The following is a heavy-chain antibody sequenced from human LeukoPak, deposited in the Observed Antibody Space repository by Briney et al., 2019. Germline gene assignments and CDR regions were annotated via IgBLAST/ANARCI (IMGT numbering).Heavy chain of an antibody. CDR3: ARGRYYYDSSGYPYNWFDP. V-gene: IGHV4-59*01. CDR2: LYHGGST. J-gene: IGHJ5*02. Sequence: SETLSLTCIVSRGSISSNYWSWIRQPPGKGLEWIGYLYHGGSTNYNPSLKSRVTISGDTSKKHFSLNLSSVTAADTAMYYCARGRYYYDSSGYPYNWFDPWGQGTLVTVSS. CDR1: RGSISSNY. D-gene: IGHD3-22*01.